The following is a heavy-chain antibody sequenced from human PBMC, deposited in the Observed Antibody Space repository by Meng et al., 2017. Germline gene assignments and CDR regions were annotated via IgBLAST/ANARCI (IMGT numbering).Heavy chain of an antibody. D-gene: IGHD2-8*02. J-gene: IGHJ4*02. CDR1: GDSVSSNSAA. CDR2: TYYRSKWYN. V-gene: IGHV6-1*01. Sequence: QLQRAQKRHGRREHAQTHPLTSAISGDSVSSNSAAWNWIKQSPSRGLEWLGRTYYRSKWYNDYAVSVKSRITINPDTSKNQFSLQLNSVTPEDTAVYYCARGVVYAISYFDYWGQGTLVTVSS. CDR3: ARGVVYAISYFDY.